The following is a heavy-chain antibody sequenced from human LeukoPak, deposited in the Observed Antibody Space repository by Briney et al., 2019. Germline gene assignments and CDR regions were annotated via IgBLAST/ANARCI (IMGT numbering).Heavy chain of an antibody. CDR2: IYTSGST. CDR1: GGSISSGSYY. J-gene: IGHJ6*03. CDR3: ASMSGYYVPYYYYMDV. D-gene: IGHD3-22*01. Sequence: PSETLSVTCTVSGGSISSGSYYWSWIRQPAGKGLEWIGRIYTSGSTNYNPSLKSQVTISVDTSKNQFSLKLSSVTAADTAVYYCASMSGYYVPYYYYMDVWGKGTTVTVS. V-gene: IGHV4-61*02.